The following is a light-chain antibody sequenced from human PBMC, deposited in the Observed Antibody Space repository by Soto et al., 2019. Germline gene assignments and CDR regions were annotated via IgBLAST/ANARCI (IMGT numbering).Light chain of an antibody. CDR1: QSVSSW. Sequence: DIQMTQSPSTLSASVGDRVTITCRASQSVSSWLAWYQQKPRKAPKLLIYDASTLESGVPSRFSGSGSGTDFTFTISRLQPEDIATYYCQQYENLPTFGQGTRLEI. V-gene: IGKV1-5*01. J-gene: IGKJ5*01. CDR3: QQYENLPT. CDR2: DAS.